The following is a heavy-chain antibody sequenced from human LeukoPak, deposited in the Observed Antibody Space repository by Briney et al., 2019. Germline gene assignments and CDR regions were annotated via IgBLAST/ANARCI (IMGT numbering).Heavy chain of an antibody. CDR1: GFTFDDYT. CDR2: ISWDGGST. J-gene: IGHJ6*02. CDR3: AKDMGFYYYYGMDV. D-gene: IGHD1-26*01. Sequence: PGGSLRLSCAASGFTFDDYTMHWVRHAPGKGLEWVSLISWDGGSTYYADSVNGRFTISRDNSKNSLYLQMNSLRTEDTALNYCAKDMGFYYYYGMDVWGQGTTVTVSS. V-gene: IGHV3-43*01.